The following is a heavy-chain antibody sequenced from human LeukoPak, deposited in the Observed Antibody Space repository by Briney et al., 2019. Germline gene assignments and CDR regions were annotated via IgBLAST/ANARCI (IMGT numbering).Heavy chain of an antibody. Sequence: GGSLRLSCAASGFTFSSYAMSWVRQAPGKGLEWVSAISGSGGSTYYADSVKGRSTISRDNSKNTLYLQMNSLRAEDTAVYYCAKDLYYGSGSYYNHNYFDYWGQGTLVTVSS. V-gene: IGHV3-23*01. CDR3: AKDLYYGSGSYYNHNYFDY. D-gene: IGHD3-10*01. CDR1: GFTFSSYA. CDR2: ISGSGGST. J-gene: IGHJ4*02.